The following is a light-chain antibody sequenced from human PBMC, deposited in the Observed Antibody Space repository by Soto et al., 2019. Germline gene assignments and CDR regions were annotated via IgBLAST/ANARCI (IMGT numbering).Light chain of an antibody. CDR2: AAS. J-gene: IGKJ3*01. CDR1: QDISST. Sequence: AIPLTQSPSSLSASVGDRVTITCRASQDISSTLAWYQHKPGKPPQLLIFAASDLESGVSSRFSGSGSGTDFILTIRSLQPEDFATYYCQQFNKYPFTFGPGTKVDIK. V-gene: IGKV1D-13*01. CDR3: QQFNKYPFT.